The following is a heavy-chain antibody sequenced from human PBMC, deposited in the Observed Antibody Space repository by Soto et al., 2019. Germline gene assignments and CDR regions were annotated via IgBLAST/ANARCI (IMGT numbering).Heavy chain of an antibody. CDR1: GFIFRNFG. V-gene: IGHV3-30*03. D-gene: IGHD1-26*01. CDR2: ISGDGNDK. CDR3: VQGASTAHQPLDS. J-gene: IGHJ4*02. Sequence: QVQLVESGGGVVQPGRSLRLSCAASGFIFRNFGMHWVRRAPGKGLEWVATISGDGNDKYYPDSMKGRFTISRDNCNNTLYLQLNCLRPEDTAVYHCVQGASTAHQPLDSWGQGVLVTVSS.